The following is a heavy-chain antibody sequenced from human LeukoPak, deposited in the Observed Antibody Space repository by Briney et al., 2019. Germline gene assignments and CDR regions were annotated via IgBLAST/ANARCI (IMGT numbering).Heavy chain of an antibody. V-gene: IGHV4-38-2*01. Sequence: PSETLSLTCAVSGYSISSGYYWGWIRQPPGKGLEWIGSIYHSGGTYYNSSLKSRGSISVDTSKNQFSLKLSSVTAADTAVYYCARLYIAGVCEDWGQGTLVTVSS. J-gene: IGHJ4*02. CDR1: GYSISSGYY. CDR2: IYHSGGT. CDR3: ARLYIAGVCED. D-gene: IGHD1-26*01.